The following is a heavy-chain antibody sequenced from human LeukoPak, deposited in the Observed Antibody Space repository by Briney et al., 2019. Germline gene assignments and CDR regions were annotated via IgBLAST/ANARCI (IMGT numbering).Heavy chain of an antibody. CDR1: GFTFSNYG. CDR3: AKDGSSTSPSYYYVDV. Sequence: GGSLRLSCAASGFTFSNYGLHWVRQAPGKGLEWVAVIWYDGSKKYYADSVKGRFTISRDNTENTVYLQMSSLRAEDTALYYCAKDGSSTSPSYYYVDVWGKGTTVTVSS. D-gene: IGHD3-10*01. V-gene: IGHV3-33*06. CDR2: IWYDGSKK. J-gene: IGHJ6*03.